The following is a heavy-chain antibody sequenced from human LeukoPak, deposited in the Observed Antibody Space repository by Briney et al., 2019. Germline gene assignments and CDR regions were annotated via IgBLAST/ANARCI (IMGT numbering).Heavy chain of an antibody. CDR2: TYSGGST. CDR3: ARDVSWAFDI. Sequence: GGSLRLSCAASGFTVSNKYMSWVRQAPGKGLEWVSVTYSGGSTFYADSVKGRFTISRDNAKNSLYLQMNSLRDEDTAVYYCARDVSWAFDIWGQGTMVTVSS. CDR1: GFTVSNKY. V-gene: IGHV3-53*01. J-gene: IGHJ3*02. D-gene: IGHD5/OR15-5a*01.